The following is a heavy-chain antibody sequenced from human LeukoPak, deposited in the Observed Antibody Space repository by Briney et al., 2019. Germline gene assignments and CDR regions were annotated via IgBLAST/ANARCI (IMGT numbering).Heavy chain of an antibody. J-gene: IGHJ3*02. V-gene: IGHV1-2*02. Sequence: ASVKVSCKASGYTFTGYYMDWVRQAPGQGLEWMRWINPNSGCTSYAQKFQGSVTMTRDTSISTAYMELSRLRPAHTGAYYCASPKTPYNWNDGLFDIWGQGTMVTVSS. CDR3: ASPKTPYNWNDGLFDI. CDR1: GYTFTGYY. CDR2: INPNSGCT. D-gene: IGHD1-1*01.